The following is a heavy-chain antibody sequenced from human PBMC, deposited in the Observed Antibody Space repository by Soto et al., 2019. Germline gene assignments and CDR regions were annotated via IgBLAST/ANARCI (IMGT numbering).Heavy chain of an antibody. D-gene: IGHD3-10*01. CDR1: GGTFSSYA. CDR3: ARAASVSGSYYKGRGGFDP. CDR2: IIPIFGTA. V-gene: IGHV1-69*13. J-gene: IGHJ5*02. Sequence: ASVKVSCKASGGTFSSYAISWVRQAPGQGLEWMGGIIPIFGTANYAQKFQGRVTITADESTSTAYMELSSLRSEDTAVYYCARAASVSGSYYKGRGGFDPWGQGTLVTVSS.